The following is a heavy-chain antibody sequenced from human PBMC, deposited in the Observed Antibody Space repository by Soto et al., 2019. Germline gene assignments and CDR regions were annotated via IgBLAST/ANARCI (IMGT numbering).Heavy chain of an antibody. CDR1: GFTFSSYA. V-gene: IGHV3-23*01. Sequence: GGSLRLSCGASGFTFSSYAMSWVRQAPGKGLEWVSAISGSGGSTYYADSVKGRFTISRDNSKNTLYLQMNSLRSEDTAVYYCATVVRQDIVLMVYAPHYTYFDYWGQGTLVTVSS. J-gene: IGHJ4*02. D-gene: IGHD2-8*01. CDR3: ATVVRQDIVLMVYAPHYTYFDY. CDR2: ISGSGGST.